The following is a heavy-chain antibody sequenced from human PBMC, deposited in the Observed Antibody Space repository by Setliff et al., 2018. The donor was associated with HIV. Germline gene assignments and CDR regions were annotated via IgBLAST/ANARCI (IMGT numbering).Heavy chain of an antibody. CDR3: ARKQSWSSGGEAFDI. V-gene: IGHV7-4-1*02. J-gene: IGHJ3*02. CDR2: INTNTGNP. CDR1: GYTFNNYA. D-gene: IGHD2-8*01. Sequence: ASVKVSCKASGYTFNNYAMNWVRQAPGQGLELMGWINTNTGNPTYAQGLTGRFVFSLDTSVSTAYLQISSLKAEDTAVYYCARKQSWSSGGEAFDIWGQGTMVTVSS.